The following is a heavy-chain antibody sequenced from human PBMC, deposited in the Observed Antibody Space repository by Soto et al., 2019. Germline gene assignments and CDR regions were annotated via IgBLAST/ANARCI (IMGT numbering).Heavy chain of an antibody. CDR3: ARENQQWLVRGWFDP. CDR2: ISSSSSTI. Sequence: PGGSLRLSCAASGFTFSSYSMNWVRQAPGKGLEWVSYISSSSSTIYYADSVKGRFTIPRDNAKNSLYLQMNSLRDEDTAVYYCARENQQWLVRGWFDPWGHGTLVTVSS. J-gene: IGHJ5*02. V-gene: IGHV3-48*02. D-gene: IGHD6-19*01. CDR1: GFTFSSYS.